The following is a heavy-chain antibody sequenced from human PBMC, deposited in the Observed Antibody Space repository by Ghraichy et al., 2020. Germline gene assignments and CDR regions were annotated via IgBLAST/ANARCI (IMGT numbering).Heavy chain of an antibody. D-gene: IGHD4-17*01. V-gene: IGHV4-4*07. CDR1: GGSISSYH. CDR2: IYSSGRT. Sequence: SQTLSLTCTVSGGSISSYHWSWIRQPAGKGLEWIGRIYSSGRTNYNPSLKSRATMSVDTSKNQFSLKLRSVTAADTAVYFCAREYGDDHYYYYYMDVWGKGTTVGVSS. J-gene: IGHJ6*03. CDR3: AREYGDDHYYYYYMDV.